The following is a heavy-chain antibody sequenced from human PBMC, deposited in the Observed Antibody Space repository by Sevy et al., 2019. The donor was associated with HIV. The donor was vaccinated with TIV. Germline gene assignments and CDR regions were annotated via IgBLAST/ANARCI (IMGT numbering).Heavy chain of an antibody. CDR2: IKEDGSDK. Sequence: GGSLRLSYAASGFTFSSYWMSWVRQAPGKGLEWVANIKEDGSDKYYVDSVKGRFTISRDDAKNSLYLQMNSLRAEDTAVYYCTRDDAFDIWGQGTMVTVSS. CDR3: TRDDAFDI. CDR1: GFTFSSYW. V-gene: IGHV3-7*01. J-gene: IGHJ3*02.